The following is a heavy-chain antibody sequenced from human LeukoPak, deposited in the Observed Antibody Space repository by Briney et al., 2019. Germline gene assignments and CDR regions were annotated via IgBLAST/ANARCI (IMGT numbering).Heavy chain of an antibody. CDR3: AKTSSGWSDVAYYFDY. Sequence: PGGSLRLSCAASGFTFSSYAMSWVRQAPGKGLEWVSVIYSGGSTYYADSVKGRFTISRDNSKNTLYLQMNSLRAEDTAVYYCAKTSSGWSDVAYYFDYWGQGTLVTVSS. CDR1: GFTFSSYA. J-gene: IGHJ4*02. D-gene: IGHD6-19*01. V-gene: IGHV3-23*03. CDR2: IYSGGST.